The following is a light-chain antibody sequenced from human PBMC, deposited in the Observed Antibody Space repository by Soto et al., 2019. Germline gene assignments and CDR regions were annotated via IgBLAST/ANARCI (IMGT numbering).Light chain of an antibody. V-gene: IGKV1-5*01. J-gene: IGKJ2*01. CDR2: DAS. Sequence: DIQMTQSPSTLSASVGYRVTITCQASHDISNYLNWYQQKPGKAPKLLIFDASTLQSGVPSRFSGSGSGREFTLTISSLQPDDFATYYCQQYYSYSFTFGQGTKVDI. CDR3: QQYYSYSFT. CDR1: HDISNY.